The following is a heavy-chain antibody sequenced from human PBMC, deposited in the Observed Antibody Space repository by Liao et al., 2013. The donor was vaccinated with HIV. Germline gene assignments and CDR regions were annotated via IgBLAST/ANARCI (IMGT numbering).Heavy chain of an antibody. V-gene: IGHV4-34*01. Sequence: QVQLQQWGAGLLKPSETLSLTCAVYGGSVSGYYWSWIRQPPGKGLEWIGEINHSGSTNYNPSLKSRVNISIDTSKNQFSLKLTSVTAADTAVYFCARVHITIFGVVVPFDLWGQGTLVTVSS. CDR3: ARVHITIFGVVVPFDL. CDR1: GGSVSGYY. CDR2: INHSGST. D-gene: IGHD3-3*01. J-gene: IGHJ4*02.